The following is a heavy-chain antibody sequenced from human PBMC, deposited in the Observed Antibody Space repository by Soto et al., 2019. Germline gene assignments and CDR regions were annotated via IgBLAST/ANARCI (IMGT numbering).Heavy chain of an antibody. CDR1: GFTISSYA. CDR2: ISYDGSNK. J-gene: IGHJ3*02. V-gene: IGHV3-30-3*01. CDR3: ASPYRHDAFDI. Sequence: QVQLVESGGGVVQPGRSLRLSCAASGFTISSYAMNWVRQAPGKGLKWVAVISYDGSNKYYADSVKGRFTISRDNSKNTLYLQMNSLRAEDTAVYYCASPYRHDAFDIWGQGTMVTVSS.